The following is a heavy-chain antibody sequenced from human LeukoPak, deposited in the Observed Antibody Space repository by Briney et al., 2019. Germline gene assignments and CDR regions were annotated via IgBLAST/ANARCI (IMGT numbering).Heavy chain of an antibody. J-gene: IGHJ4*02. D-gene: IGHD3-22*01. CDR1: GGSVSSHD. CDR2: ILHSGNT. Sequence: PSETLSLICTVSGGSVSSHDWTWIRQSPEKGLEWMGYILHSGNTNYNPSLKSRVSMSLETSKNQIALSLSAVTAADTAVYYCARANYYDSSGYYFDYWGQGTLVTVSS. CDR3: ARANYYDSSGYYFDY. V-gene: IGHV4-59*02.